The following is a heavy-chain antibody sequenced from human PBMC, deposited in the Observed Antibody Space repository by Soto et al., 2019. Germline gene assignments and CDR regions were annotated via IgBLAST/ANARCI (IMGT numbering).Heavy chain of an antibody. CDR3: AKDLSPAFEYYDFWSGDQERGDY. Sequence: GGSLILSCAASGFTFSSDGMHWVRQAPAKGLEWVAVISYDGSNKYYADSVKGRFTISRDNSKNTLYLQMNSLRAEDTAVYYCAKDLSPAFEYYDFWSGDQERGDYWGLGT. CDR2: ISYDGSNK. V-gene: IGHV3-30*18. CDR1: GFTFSSDG. J-gene: IGHJ4*02. D-gene: IGHD3-3*01.